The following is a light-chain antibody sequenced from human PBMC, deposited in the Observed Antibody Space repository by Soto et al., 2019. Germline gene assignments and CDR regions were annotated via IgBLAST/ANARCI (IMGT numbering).Light chain of an antibody. Sequence: QSVLTQPASVSGSPGQSIIISCTGTSGDIGSYNRVSWYQQHPGKAPKLIIYEVTDRPSGVSKRFSSSKSGNTASLTISGLQAEDEAEYYCSSYTNINTRACVFGTGTKVTVL. V-gene: IGLV2-14*01. CDR1: SGDIGSYNR. CDR3: SSYTNINTRACV. CDR2: EVT. J-gene: IGLJ1*01.